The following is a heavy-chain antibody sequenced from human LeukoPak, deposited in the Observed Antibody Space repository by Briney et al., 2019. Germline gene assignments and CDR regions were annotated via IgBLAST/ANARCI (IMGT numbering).Heavy chain of an antibody. D-gene: IGHD1-26*01. CDR2: ISSSGSTT. Sequence: PGGSLRLSCAASGFTFSSYEMNWVRQAPGKGLEWVSYISSSGSTTYYADSVKGRFTISRDNSKNSLYLQMNSLRDEDTAVYYCARDKVVGATFFDYWGQGTLVTVSS. J-gene: IGHJ4*02. CDR3: ARDKVVGATFFDY. CDR1: GFTFSSYE. V-gene: IGHV3-48*03.